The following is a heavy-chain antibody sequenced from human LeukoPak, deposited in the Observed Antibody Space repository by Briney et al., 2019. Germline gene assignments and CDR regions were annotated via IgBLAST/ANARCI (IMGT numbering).Heavy chain of an antibody. J-gene: IGHJ3*02. Sequence: PGGSLRLSCAASGFTFDDYAMHWVRQAPGKGLEWVSGISWNSGSIGYADSVKGRFTISRDNAKNSLYLQMNSLRAEDTALYYCAKSISPGVNPDDAFDIWGQGTMVTVSS. CDR3: AKSISPGVNPDDAFDI. CDR1: GFTFDDYA. D-gene: IGHD3-10*01. CDR2: ISWNSGSI. V-gene: IGHV3-9*01.